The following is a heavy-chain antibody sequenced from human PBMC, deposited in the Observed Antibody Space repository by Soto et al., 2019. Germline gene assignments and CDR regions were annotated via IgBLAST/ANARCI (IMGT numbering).Heavy chain of an antibody. CDR1: GFTFDDYA. V-gene: IGHV3-9*01. D-gene: IGHD3-9*01. Sequence: PGGSLRLSCAASGFTFDDYAMHWVRQAPGKGLEWVSGISWNSGSIGYADSVKGRFTISRDNAKNSLYLQMNSLRAEDTALYYCAKDIDNFDWLFHREIWYYFDYWGQGTLVTVSS. CDR2: ISWNSGSI. CDR3: AKDIDNFDWLFHREIWYYFDY. J-gene: IGHJ4*02.